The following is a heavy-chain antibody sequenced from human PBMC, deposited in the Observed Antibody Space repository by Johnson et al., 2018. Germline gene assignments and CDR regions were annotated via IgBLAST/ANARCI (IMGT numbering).Heavy chain of an antibody. CDR2: IIPIFGPA. CDR1: GSTFRTYA. J-gene: IGHJ1*01. D-gene: IGHD3/OR15-3a*01. Sequence: QVQLVESGAEVKKPGSSVKVSCKASGSTFRTYAISWVRQAPGQGPEWMGGIIPIFGPANYAQKFQGRVTISAEDSKTTAYLEFSSLRTDDTAVYYCATVAEQDFGTYKASFQHWGQGTLVTVSS. CDR3: ATVAEQDFGTYKASFQH. V-gene: IGHV1-69*01.